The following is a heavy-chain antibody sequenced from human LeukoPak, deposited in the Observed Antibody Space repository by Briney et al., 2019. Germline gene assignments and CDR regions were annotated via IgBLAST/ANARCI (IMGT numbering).Heavy chain of an antibody. CDR1: GDSVSSSSYY. J-gene: IGHJ4*02. V-gene: IGHV4-39*01. Sequence: SETLSLTCTVSGDSVSSSSYYWGWIQQPPGKGLEWIGSIYYSGSTYYNPSLKSRVTMSVDTSKNQFSLKLSSVTAADTAVYYCARHGGVGVIPDFDYWGPGTLVTVSS. CDR3: ARHGGVGVIPDFDY. CDR2: IYYSGST. D-gene: IGHD2-8*02.